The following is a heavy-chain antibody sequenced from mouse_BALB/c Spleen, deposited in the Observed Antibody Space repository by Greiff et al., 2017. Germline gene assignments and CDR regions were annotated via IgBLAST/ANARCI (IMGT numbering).Heavy chain of an antibody. Sequence: QVQLQQPGAELMKPGASVKLSCKASGYTFTSYWMHWVKQRPGQGLEWIGEIDPSDSYTNYNQKFKGKATLTVDKSSSTAYMQLSSLTSEDSAVYYCARSAYGYEERTWFAYWGQGTLVTVSA. CDR1: GYTFTSYW. CDR3: ARSAYGYEERTWFAY. CDR2: IDPSDSYT. J-gene: IGHJ3*01. D-gene: IGHD2-2*01. V-gene: IGHV1-69*02.